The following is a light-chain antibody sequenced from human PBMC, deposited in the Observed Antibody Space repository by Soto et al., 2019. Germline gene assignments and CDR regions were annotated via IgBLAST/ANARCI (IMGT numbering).Light chain of an antibody. CDR1: SSNIGSNY. V-gene: IGLV1-47*01. CDR2: RNN. Sequence: QSVLTQPPSASGTPGQRVTISCSGSSSNIGSNYVYWYQQLPGTAPKLLIYRNNQRPSGVPDRFSGSKSGTSASLAISGLRSEDEADYYCAAWDDSLKGVVFGGGTK. J-gene: IGLJ2*01. CDR3: AAWDDSLKGVV.